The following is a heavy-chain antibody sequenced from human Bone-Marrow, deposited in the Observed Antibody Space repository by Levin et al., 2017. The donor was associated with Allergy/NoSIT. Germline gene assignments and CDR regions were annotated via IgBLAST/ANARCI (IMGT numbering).Heavy chain of an antibody. CDR1: GGSISSSTW. CDR2: IDERGST. CDR3: AKHRGAGFDP. V-gene: IGHV4-4*02. D-gene: IGHD1-1*01. J-gene: IGHJ5*02. Sequence: TSETLSLTCAVSGGSISSSTWWSWVRQPPEKGLEWIGQIDERGSTSYNPSLRSRVTIFIDESKTQFSLQLRSVTAADTAVYFCAKHRGAGFDPWGQGTLVTVSS.